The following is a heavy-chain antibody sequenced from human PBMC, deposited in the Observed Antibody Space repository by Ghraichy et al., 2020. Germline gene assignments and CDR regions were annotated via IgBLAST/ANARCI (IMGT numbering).Heavy chain of an antibody. CDR2: IYSGDSDT. D-gene: IGHD4-17*01. V-gene: IGHV5-51*01. J-gene: IGHJ4*02. CDR1: GYSFTNHW. Sequence: GGSLRLSCRGSGYSFTNHWIGWVRQMPGKGLEWMGIIYSGDSDTRYSPSFEGQVTISADKSISTAYLQWSSLKASDTAMYYCARGYYGFDYWGQGTLVTVSS. CDR3: ARGYYGFDY.